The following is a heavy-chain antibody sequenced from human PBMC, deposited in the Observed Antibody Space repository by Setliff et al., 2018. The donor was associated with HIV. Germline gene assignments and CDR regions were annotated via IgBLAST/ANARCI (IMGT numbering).Heavy chain of an antibody. CDR1: GYTFTSYY. CDR3: ARDRLGPQWLATSALDI. D-gene: IGHD6-19*01. CDR2: IHPSGGST. Sequence: ASVKVSCKASGYTFTSYYIHWVRQAPGQGLEWMGVIHPSGGSTSYAQSFQDRVTMTRDTSTSTVYMEVSRLRSDDTAVYYCARDRLGPQWLATSALDIWGQGTMVTVSS. J-gene: IGHJ3*02. V-gene: IGHV1-46*01.